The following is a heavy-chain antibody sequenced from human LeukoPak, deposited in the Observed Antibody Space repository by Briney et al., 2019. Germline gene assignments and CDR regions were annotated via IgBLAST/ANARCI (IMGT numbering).Heavy chain of an antibody. J-gene: IGHJ3*02. CDR1: GGSISSYF. CDR2: IYNSGNT. Sequence: TETLSLTCTVSGGSISSYFWSWIRQPPGKGLEWIGYIYNSGNTNYNPSLKSRVTISVDTSKNQFSLKLSSVTAADTAVYYCARHGGVVRGEGSDAFDIWGQGTMVTVSS. CDR3: ARHGGVVRGEGSDAFDI. V-gene: IGHV4-59*08. D-gene: IGHD3-10*01.